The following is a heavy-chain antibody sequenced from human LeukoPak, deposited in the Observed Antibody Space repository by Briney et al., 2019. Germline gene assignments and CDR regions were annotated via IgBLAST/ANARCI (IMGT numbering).Heavy chain of an antibody. Sequence: SETLSLTCTVSGGSIGTYYWTWIRQPPGKGLEWIGYIDYSRSTKFNPSLKSRVTMSIDTSKNQFSLRLSSVTAADTAVYYCTRGRRSSNVHDAFDIWGQGTMVTVSS. D-gene: IGHD3-10*02. V-gene: IGHV4-59*01. CDR1: GGSIGTYY. J-gene: IGHJ3*02. CDR2: IDYSRST. CDR3: TRGRRSSNVHDAFDI.